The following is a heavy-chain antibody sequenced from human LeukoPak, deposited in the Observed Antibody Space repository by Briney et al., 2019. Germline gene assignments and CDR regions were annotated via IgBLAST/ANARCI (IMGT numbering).Heavy chain of an antibody. D-gene: IGHD3-22*01. CDR2: INNSGGT. J-gene: IGHJ5*02. V-gene: IGHV4-34*01. Sequence: ASETLSLTCAVFGGSFSGYYWSWIRQPLGKGLEWIAEINNSGGTHYNPSLKSRVTISVDTSNNQFSLKLSSVTAADTAVYYCAGSRVWANSSWYYWFDPWGQGTLVTVSS. CDR1: GGSFSGYY. CDR3: AGSRVWANSSWYYWFDP.